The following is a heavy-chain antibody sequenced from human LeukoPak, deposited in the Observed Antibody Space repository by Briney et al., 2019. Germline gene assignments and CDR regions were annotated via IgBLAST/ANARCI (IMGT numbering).Heavy chain of an antibody. V-gene: IGHV3-30*18. CDR1: GFTFSSYG. J-gene: IGHJ4*02. CDR2: ISYDGTNK. D-gene: IGHD6-13*01. CDR3: AKDPRGAAAGYFDY. Sequence: GGSLRLSCAASGFTFSSYGMHWVRQAPGKGLEWVAVISYDGTNKYYADSVKGRFTISRDNSKNTLYLQMNSLRAEDTALYYCAKDPRGAAAGYFDYWGQGTLVTVSS.